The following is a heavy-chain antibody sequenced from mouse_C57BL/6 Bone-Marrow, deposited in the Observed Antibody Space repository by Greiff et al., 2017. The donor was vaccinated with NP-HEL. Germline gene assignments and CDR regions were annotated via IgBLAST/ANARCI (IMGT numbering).Heavy chain of an antibody. V-gene: IGHV2-9-1*01. D-gene: IGHD1-1*01. CDR2: IWTGGGT. J-gene: IGHJ2*01. CDR1: GFSFTSYA. Sequence: QVQLQQSGPGLVAPSQSLSITCTVSGFSFTSYAISWVRQPPGKGLEWLGVIWTGGGTNYNSALKSRLSISKDNSKSQVFLKMNSLQTDDTARYYCARKEGYYGRGYFDYWGQGTTLTVSS. CDR3: ARKEGYYGRGYFDY.